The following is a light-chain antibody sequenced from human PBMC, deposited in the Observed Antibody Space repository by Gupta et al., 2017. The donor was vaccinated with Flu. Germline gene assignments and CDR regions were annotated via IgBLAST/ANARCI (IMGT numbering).Light chain of an antibody. J-gene: IGLJ1*01. CDR2: EVS. CDR3: SSFAGSYDYV. Sequence: QSALTQPPSASGSLGQSITISCTGTNSDVGAYNFVSWYQQHPGKAPELIISEVSRRPSGVPDRFSGSKSGSTASLTVSGLQAEDEADYFCSSFAGSYDYVFGTGTRVTVL. V-gene: IGLV2-8*01. CDR1: NSDVGAYNF.